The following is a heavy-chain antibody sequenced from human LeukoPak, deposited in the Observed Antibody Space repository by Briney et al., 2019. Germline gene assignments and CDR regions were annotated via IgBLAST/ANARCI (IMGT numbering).Heavy chain of an antibody. J-gene: IGHJ6*02. V-gene: IGHV3-15*07. Sequence: RGSLRLSCAASGFTFSNAWMNWVRQAPGKGLEWVGRIKSKTDGGTTDYAAPVKGRFTISRDDLKNTLYLQMNSLKTEDTAVYYCTTGRARYYYGMDVWGQGTTVTVSS. D-gene: IGHD3-10*01. CDR1: GFTFSNAW. CDR3: TTGRARYYYGMDV. CDR2: IKSKTDGGTT.